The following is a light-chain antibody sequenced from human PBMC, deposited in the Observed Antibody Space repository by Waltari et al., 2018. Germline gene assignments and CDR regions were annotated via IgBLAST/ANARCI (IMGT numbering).Light chain of an antibody. CDR2: EDS. CDR3: LSPDSSGTYVV. V-gene: IGLV3-10*01. CDR1: PLSTQY. J-gene: IGLJ2*01. Sequence: SYELTQPPSVSVSPGQTASIPCSGHPLSTQYAYCDPQKSVQAPVLVIFEDSKRPSGLPERSSGSSSGTMATLTLSGAQLEDEGDYYCLSPDSSGTYVVFGGGTKLTVL.